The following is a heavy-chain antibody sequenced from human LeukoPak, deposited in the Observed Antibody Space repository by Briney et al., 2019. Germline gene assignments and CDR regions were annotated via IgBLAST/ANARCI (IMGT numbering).Heavy chain of an antibody. Sequence: GASVQVSCKASGYTFTSYGISWVRQAPGQGLEWMGWISAYNGSTNYAQKLQGSVIITTDTSTSTAYMELRSLRSDDTAVYYCAVDYYGSGNTPDYYYYSGMDVWGQGTTVTVSS. CDR1: GYTFTSYG. CDR3: AVDYYGSGNTPDYYYYSGMDV. J-gene: IGHJ6*02. V-gene: IGHV1-18*01. D-gene: IGHD3-10*01. CDR2: ISAYNGST.